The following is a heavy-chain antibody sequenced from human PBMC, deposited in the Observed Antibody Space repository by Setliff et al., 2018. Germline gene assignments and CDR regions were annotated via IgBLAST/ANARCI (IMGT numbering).Heavy chain of an antibody. CDR3: ARVGPLTDDAFDI. D-gene: IGHD1-26*01. V-gene: IGHV5-51*01. J-gene: IGHJ3*02. Sequence: RGESLTLSCKGSGYTFTNYWIAWVRQMPGKGLEYMGIIYPADSDTTYSPSFQGQVTISADKSINTAYLQWSSLKASDTAIYYCARVGPLTDDAFDIWGQGTMVTVSS. CDR2: IYPADSDT. CDR1: GYTFTNYW.